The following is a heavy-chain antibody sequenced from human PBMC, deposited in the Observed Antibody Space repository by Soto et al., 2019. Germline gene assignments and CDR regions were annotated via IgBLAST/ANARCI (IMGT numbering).Heavy chain of an antibody. D-gene: IGHD3-3*01. CDR1: GFTFSNAW. CDR2: INRKIDVDTT. Sequence: AWSLILSFAASGFTFSNAWMSWVRQAPGKGLEWVARINRKIDVDTTDYAAPVEGRFTIARDDSKNTLYLQMSSLKIEDTAVYFCTADQWSWGQG. V-gene: IGHV3-15*01. J-gene: IGHJ4*02. CDR3: TADQWS.